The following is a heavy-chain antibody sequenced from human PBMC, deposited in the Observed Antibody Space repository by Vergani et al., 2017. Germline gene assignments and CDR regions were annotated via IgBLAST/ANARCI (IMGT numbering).Heavy chain of an antibody. D-gene: IGHD1-26*01. Sequence: VHLVESGGGLVKPGGSLTLSCAASGFTFSSYSMNWVRQAPGKGLEWVSSISSSSSYIYYADSVKGRFTISRDNAKNSLYLQMNSLRAEDTAVYYCARDREELENGMDVWGQGTTVTVSS. CDR3: ARDREELENGMDV. CDR1: GFTFSSYS. CDR2: ISSSSSYI. J-gene: IGHJ6*02. V-gene: IGHV3-21*01.